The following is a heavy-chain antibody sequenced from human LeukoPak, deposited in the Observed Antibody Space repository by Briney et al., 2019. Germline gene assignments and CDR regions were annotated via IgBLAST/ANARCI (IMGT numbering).Heavy chain of an antibody. Sequence: GGSLRLSCAASGFTFSSYGLSWVRQAPGKGLEWVSSISGSGGDTYYAGSVKGRLTISRDNSKNTLFLQMKSLRAEDTAVYYCAKDDRSGGNAGRSEYWGQGTLVTVSS. V-gene: IGHV3-23*01. CDR1: GFTFSSYG. CDR3: AKDDRSGGNAGRSEY. CDR2: ISGSGGDT. D-gene: IGHD4-23*01. J-gene: IGHJ4*02.